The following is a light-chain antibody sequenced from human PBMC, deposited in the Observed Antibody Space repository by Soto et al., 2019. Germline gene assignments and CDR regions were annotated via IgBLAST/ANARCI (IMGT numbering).Light chain of an antibody. CDR1: QSVSSR. J-gene: IGKJ1*01. Sequence: EIVMTQSPATLSVSPGERVTLSCRASQSVSSRLAWYHQKPGQSPRLLIYGASTRATGIPARFSGSGSGTEFTLTISSLQSEDFAVYYCQQYNNWPWTFGQGTKVEIK. CDR3: QQYNNWPWT. V-gene: IGKV3-15*01. CDR2: GAS.